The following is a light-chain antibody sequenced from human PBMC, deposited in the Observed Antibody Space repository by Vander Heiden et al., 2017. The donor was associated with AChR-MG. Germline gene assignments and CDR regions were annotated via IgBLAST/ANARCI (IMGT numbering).Light chain of an antibody. V-gene: IGKV1-39*01. CDR1: QSISSY. Sequence: DIQMTQSPSSLSASVGDRVTITCRASQSISSYLNWYQQKPGKAPKLLIYAASSLQSGVPSRFSGSGYGTDFTLTISSRQPEDFATYYCQQNDSTPPETFGQGTKVEIK. J-gene: IGKJ1*01. CDR2: AAS. CDR3: QQNDSTPPET.